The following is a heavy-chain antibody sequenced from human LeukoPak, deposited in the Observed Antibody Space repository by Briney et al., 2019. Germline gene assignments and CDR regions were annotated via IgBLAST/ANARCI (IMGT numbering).Heavy chain of an antibody. CDR2: IITSGAT. J-gene: IGHJ4*02. CDR3: AKDRAGPPNDFDY. D-gene: IGHD6-19*01. V-gene: IGHV3-23*01. Sequence: GGSLRLSCAASGFTFSNYAMTWVRQGPGKGLEWVSVIITSGATYYADSVRGRFTISRDNSKNTLYLQMNSLRAEDTAVYYCAKDRAGPPNDFDYWGQGTLVTVSS. CDR1: GFTFSNYA.